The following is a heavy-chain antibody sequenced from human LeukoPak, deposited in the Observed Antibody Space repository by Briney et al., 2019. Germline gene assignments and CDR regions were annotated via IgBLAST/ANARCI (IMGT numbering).Heavy chain of an antibody. CDR3: AKVSKEQLLGYYYYYYYMDV. D-gene: IGHD2-2*01. CDR1: GFTFSSYG. Sequence: PGGSLRLSCAASGFTFSSYGMHWVRQAPGKGLEWVSAISGSGGSTYYADSVKGRFTISRDNSKNTLYLQMNSLRAEDTAVYSCAKVSKEQLLGYYYYYYYMDVWGKGTTVTVSS. CDR2: ISGSGGST. J-gene: IGHJ6*03. V-gene: IGHV3-23*01.